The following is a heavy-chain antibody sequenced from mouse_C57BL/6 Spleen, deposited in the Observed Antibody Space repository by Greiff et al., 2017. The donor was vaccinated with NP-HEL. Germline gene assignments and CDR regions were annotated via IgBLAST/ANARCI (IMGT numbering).Heavy chain of an antibody. Sequence: QVQLQQPGAELVMPGASVKLSCKASGYTFTSYWMHWVKQRPGQGLEWIGEIDPSDSYTNYNQKFKGKSTLTVDKSSSTAYMQLSSLTSEDSAVYYCARRSTIYYAMDYWGQGTSVTVSS. J-gene: IGHJ4*01. CDR2: IDPSDSYT. CDR1: GYTFTSYW. V-gene: IGHV1-69*01. D-gene: IGHD2-1*01. CDR3: ARRSTIYYAMDY.